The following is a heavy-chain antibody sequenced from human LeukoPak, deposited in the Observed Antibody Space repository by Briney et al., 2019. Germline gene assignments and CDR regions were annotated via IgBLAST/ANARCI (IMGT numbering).Heavy chain of an antibody. CDR1: GYTFTVYY. Sequence: ASVKVSFKASGYTFTVYYMHWVRQAPGQGGERMGWINPNRGGTNYAQKFQGRVTMTRDTSISTAYMELSRLRSDDTAVYYCARVPGYSGYDYWGQGTLVTVSS. CDR3: ARVPGYSGYDY. D-gene: IGHD5-12*01. CDR2: INPNRGGT. J-gene: IGHJ4*02. V-gene: IGHV1-2*02.